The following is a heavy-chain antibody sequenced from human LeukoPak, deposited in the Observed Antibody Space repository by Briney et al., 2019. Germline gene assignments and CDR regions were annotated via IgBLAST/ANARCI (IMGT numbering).Heavy chain of an antibody. CDR1: GGSISSGDYY. V-gene: IGHV4-30-4*01. CDR2: IYYSGST. D-gene: IGHD3-22*01. CDR3: ARGGYYDNYGMDV. Sequence: SETLSLTCTVSGGSISSGDYYWSWTRQPPGKGLEWIGYIYYSGSTYYNPSLKSRVTISVDTSKNQFSLKLSSVTAADTAVYYCARGGYYDNYGMDVWGQGTTVTVSS. J-gene: IGHJ6*02.